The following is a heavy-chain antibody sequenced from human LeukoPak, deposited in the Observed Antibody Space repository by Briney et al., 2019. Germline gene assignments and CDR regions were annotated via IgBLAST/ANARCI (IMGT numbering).Heavy chain of an antibody. D-gene: IGHD6-19*01. Sequence: SQTLSLPCAISGDSVSSNSAAWHWIRQSPSRGLEWLGRTYCRSKCYNDYAMSVKSRITINADTTTNQFSLQLNSVTPEDTAVYYCTREPGAGAFDIWGQGTMVTVSS. CDR2: TYCRSKCYN. CDR1: GDSVSSNSAA. J-gene: IGHJ3*02. CDR3: TREPGAGAFDI. V-gene: IGHV6-1*01.